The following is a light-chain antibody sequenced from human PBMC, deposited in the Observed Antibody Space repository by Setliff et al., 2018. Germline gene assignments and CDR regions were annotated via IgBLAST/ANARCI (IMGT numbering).Light chain of an antibody. V-gene: IGLV1-44*01. CDR1: SSNIGSNV. J-gene: IGLJ1*01. Sequence: QSALTQPPSASGTPGQRVTISCSGSSSNIGSNVVNWYQQLPGTAPKLLLYEVKKRPSGVPDRFSGSKSGNTASLTVSGLQAEDEADYYCSSHGGSNNWSVFGTGTKVTVL. CDR2: EVK. CDR3: SSHGGSNNWSV.